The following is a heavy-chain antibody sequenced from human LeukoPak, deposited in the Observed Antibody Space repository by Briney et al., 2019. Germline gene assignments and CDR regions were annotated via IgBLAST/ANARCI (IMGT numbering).Heavy chain of an antibody. D-gene: IGHD5-24*01. CDR3: ARVEMATIGTLYYYYMDV. CDR2: ISAYNGNT. CDR1: GYTFTSYG. Sequence: GASVKVSCKASGYTFTSYGISWVRQAPGQGLEWMGWISAYNGNTNYAQKLQGRVTMTTDTSTSTAYMELRGLRSDDTAVYYCARVEMATIGTLYYYYMDVWGKGTTVTVSS. J-gene: IGHJ6*03. V-gene: IGHV1-18*01.